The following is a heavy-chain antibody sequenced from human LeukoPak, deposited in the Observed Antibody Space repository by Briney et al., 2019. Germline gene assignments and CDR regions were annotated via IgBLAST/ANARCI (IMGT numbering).Heavy chain of an antibody. J-gene: IGHJ4*02. Sequence: GGSLRLSCAASGLTFSSDDMNWVRQAPGKGLEWISFISSSGSTTYYADSVKGRFTISRDNAKNSLYLQMNSLRAEDTAVYYCARFDYADYLAFDYWGQGTLVTVSS. V-gene: IGHV3-48*03. CDR3: ARFDYADYLAFDY. CDR2: ISSSGSTT. D-gene: IGHD4-17*01. CDR1: GLTFSSDD.